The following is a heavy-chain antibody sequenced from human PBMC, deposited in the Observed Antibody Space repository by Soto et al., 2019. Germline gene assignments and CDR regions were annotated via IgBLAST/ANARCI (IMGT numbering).Heavy chain of an antibody. Sequence: SXKVSFKASGYTXTGYYMDLVRQAPAQGLEWMGWINPNSGAANYAQEFQVRVTMTRDTYITTAFLELRSLRSDDTAVYFCARGGDYELNQLEYWGQGTQVNRLL. CDR3: ARGGDYELNQLEY. J-gene: IGHJ4*02. V-gene: IGHV1-2*02. D-gene: IGHD1-1*01. CDR2: INPNSGAA. CDR1: GYTXTGYY.